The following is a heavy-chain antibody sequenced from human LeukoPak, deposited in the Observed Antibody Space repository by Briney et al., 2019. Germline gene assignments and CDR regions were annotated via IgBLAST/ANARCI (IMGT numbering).Heavy chain of an antibody. CDR2: ISGSGGST. V-gene: IGHV3-23*01. Sequence: GGSLRLSCAASGFTFSSYAMSWVRQAPGKGLEWVSAISGSGGSTYYADSVKSRFTISRDNSKNTLYLQINSLRAEDTAVYYCAKDTSAKYYYDSSGYSGAFDYWGQGTLVTVSS. CDR1: GFTFSSYA. CDR3: AKDTSAKYYYDSSGYSGAFDY. D-gene: IGHD3-22*01. J-gene: IGHJ4*02.